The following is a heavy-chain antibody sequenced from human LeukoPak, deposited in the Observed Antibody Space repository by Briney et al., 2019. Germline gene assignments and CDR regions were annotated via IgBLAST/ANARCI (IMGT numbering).Heavy chain of an antibody. D-gene: IGHD3-22*01. CDR3: ARDTCDSSGSEYYFDY. CDR1: GFTFSDYY. J-gene: IGHJ4*02. Sequence: VGSLRLSCAASGFTFSDYYMSWIRQAPGKGLEWVSYISSSGSTIYYADSVKGRFTISRDNAKNSLYLQMNSLRAEDTAVYYCARDTCDSSGSEYYFDYWGQGTLVTVSS. V-gene: IGHV3-11*04. CDR2: ISSSGSTI.